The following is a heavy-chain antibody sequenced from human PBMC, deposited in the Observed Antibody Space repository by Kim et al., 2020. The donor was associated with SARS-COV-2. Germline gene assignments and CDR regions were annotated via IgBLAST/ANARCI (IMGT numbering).Heavy chain of an antibody. CDR1: GGSFSGYY. V-gene: IGHV4-34*01. Sequence: SETLSLTCAVYGGSFSGYYWSWIRQPPGKGLEWIGEINHSGSTNYNPSLKSRVTISVDTSKNQFSLKLSSVTAADTAVYYCARGTLIVGATITSYYYYGMDVWGQGTTVTVSS. J-gene: IGHJ6*02. D-gene: IGHD1-26*01. CDR3: ARGTLIVGATITSYYYYGMDV. CDR2: INHSGST.